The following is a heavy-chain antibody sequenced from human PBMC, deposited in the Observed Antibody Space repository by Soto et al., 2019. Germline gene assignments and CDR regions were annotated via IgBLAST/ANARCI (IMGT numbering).Heavy chain of an antibody. D-gene: IGHD3-9*01. CDR2: IYPGDSDT. Sequence: PXESLKISCKGCGYSFTTYGLGWVRKVPGKGLEWMGIIYPGDSDTRYSPSFQGQVTISADKSISAAYLQWSSLKASDTAMYFCARRRGLVGSFDYWGRGTLVTGSS. J-gene: IGHJ4*02. CDR3: ARRRGLVGSFDY. V-gene: IGHV5-51*01. CDR1: GYSFTTYG.